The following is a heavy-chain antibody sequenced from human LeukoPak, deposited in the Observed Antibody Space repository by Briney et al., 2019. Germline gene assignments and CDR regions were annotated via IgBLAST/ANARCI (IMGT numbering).Heavy chain of an antibody. CDR3: ARHGTRKTYYYDSSFDY. J-gene: IGHJ4*02. CDR2: IYYSGST. V-gene: IGHV4-39*01. D-gene: IGHD3-22*01. Sequence: SETLSLTCAVSGGSISSSSYYWGWIRQPPGKGLEWIGSIYYSGSTYYNPSLKSRVTISVDTSKNQFSLKLSSVTAADTAVYYCARHGTRKTYYYDSSFDYWGQGTLVTVSS. CDR1: GGSISSSSYY.